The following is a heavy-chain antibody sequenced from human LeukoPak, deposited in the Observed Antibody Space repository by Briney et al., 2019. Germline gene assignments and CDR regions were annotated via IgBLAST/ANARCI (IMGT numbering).Heavy chain of an antibody. CDR2: FSSSSTYI. CDR3: ARDSSSPYWYFNL. V-gene: IGHV3-21*01. J-gene: IGHJ2*01. CDR1: GFTFSSYW. Sequence: PGGSLRLSCAASGFTFSSYWMHWVRQAPGKGLEWVSSFSSSSTYIYYADSVKGRFTISRDNAKNSLYLQMNSLRAEDTAVYYCARDSSSPYWYFNLWGRGTLVTVSS.